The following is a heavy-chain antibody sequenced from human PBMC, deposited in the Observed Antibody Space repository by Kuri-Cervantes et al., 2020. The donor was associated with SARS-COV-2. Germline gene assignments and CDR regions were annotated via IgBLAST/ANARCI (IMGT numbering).Heavy chain of an antibody. Sequence: GGSLRLSCAASGFTFSSYAMHWVHQAPGKGLEWVAVISYDGSNKYYADSVKGRFTISRDNSKNSLYLQMNSLRAEDTAVYYCAREQAAGNYYYYGMDVWGQGTTVTVSS. CDR3: AREQAAGNYYYYGMDV. V-gene: IGHV3-30*04. CDR1: GFTFSSYA. CDR2: ISYDGSNK. D-gene: IGHD6-13*01. J-gene: IGHJ6*02.